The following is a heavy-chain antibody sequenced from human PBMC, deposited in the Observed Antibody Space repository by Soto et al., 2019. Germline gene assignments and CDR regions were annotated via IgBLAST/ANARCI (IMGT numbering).Heavy chain of an antibody. J-gene: IGHJ6*02. V-gene: IGHV3-66*01. CDR2: IYAGGST. CDR1: GLTVNDNY. CDR3: VRVPPAHDYYGLDV. Sequence: HPGGSLRLSCVASGLTVNDNYMSWVRQAPGKGLEWVSIIYAGGSTYYADSVKDRFTISRDSSKNTLFLQMNSVREEDTAVYFCVRVPPAHDYYGLDVWGQGTTVTVSS.